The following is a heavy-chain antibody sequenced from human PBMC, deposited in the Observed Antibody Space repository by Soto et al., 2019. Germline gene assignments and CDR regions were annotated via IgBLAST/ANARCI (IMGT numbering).Heavy chain of an antibody. CDR1: GGTFSSYA. CDR2: IIPIFGPA. CDR3: ARGSPGSYRVLNWNYVSDLAFDI. Sequence: SVKVSCKASGGTFSSYAISWVRQAPGQGLEWMGGIIPIFGPANYAQKFQGRVTITADESTSTADMELSSLRSEDTAVYYCARGSPGSYRVLNWNYVSDLAFDIWGQGTMVTVSS. D-gene: IGHD1-7*01. J-gene: IGHJ3*02. V-gene: IGHV1-69*13.